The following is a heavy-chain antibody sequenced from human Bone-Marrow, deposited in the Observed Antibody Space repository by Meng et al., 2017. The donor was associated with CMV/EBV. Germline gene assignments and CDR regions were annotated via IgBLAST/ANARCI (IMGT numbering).Heavy chain of an antibody. CDR2: ITSKDNSYAT. CDR1: GFTFSGSA. CDR3: SPLGAELSP. D-gene: IGHD3-16*01. J-gene: IGHJ4*02. Sequence: GESLKISCAASGFTFSGSAMHWVRQASGKGLEWVGHITSKDNSYATLYAASVKGRFTISRDDSKNTAYLQMNSLKTEDTAVYYCSPLGAELSPWGQGTLVTGSS. V-gene: IGHV3-73*01.